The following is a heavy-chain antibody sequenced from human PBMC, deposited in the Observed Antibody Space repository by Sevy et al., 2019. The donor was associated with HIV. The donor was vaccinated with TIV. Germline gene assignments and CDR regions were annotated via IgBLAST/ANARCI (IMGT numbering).Heavy chain of an antibody. J-gene: IGHJ6*02. D-gene: IGHD2-2*01. CDR3: ARDCSSTTCLWGLDV. V-gene: IGHV3-7*03. CDR2: IKRDGSEK. Sequence: GGSLRLSCAASGFTFSNYGMSWVRQAPGKGLEWVANIKRDGSEKYYVDSVKGRFSISRDNPKNSLYLQMNSLRAEDTAVYYCARDCSSTTCLWGLDVWGQGTTVTVSS. CDR1: GFTFSNYG.